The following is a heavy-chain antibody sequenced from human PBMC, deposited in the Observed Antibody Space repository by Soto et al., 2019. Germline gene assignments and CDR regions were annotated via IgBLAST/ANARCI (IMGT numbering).Heavy chain of an antibody. J-gene: IGHJ4*02. CDR1: GYTFTSYG. CDR2: ISAYNGNT. Sequence: QVQLVQSGAEVKKPGASVKVSCKASGYTFTSYGISWVRQAPGQRLEWMGWISAYNGNTNYAQKLQGRVTMTTDTSKSTAYMEMRSLRSDDTAVYYGAREDCGSGSYDYFDYWGQGTLVTVSS. V-gene: IGHV1-18*01. D-gene: IGHD3-10*01. CDR3: AREDCGSGSYDYFDY.